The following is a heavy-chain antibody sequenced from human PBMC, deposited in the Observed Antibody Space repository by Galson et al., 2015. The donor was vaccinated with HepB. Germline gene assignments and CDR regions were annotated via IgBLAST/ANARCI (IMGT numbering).Heavy chain of an antibody. D-gene: IGHD3-16*01. J-gene: IGHJ5*02. CDR1: GFIFRHHA. CDR3: VKEGSWFGGDWFDP. CDR2: INGRGPTR. Sequence: SLRLSCAGSGFIFRHHAMAWIRQAPGKGLEWVSGINGRGPTRSYSDAVKGRFSLSIDNSKDTVFLQMDNLRAEDTAVYYCVKEGSWFGGDWFDPWGQGALVTVS. V-gene: IGHV3-23*01.